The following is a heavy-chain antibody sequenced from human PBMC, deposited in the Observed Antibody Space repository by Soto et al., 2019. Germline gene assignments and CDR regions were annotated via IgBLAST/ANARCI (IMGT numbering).Heavy chain of an antibody. Sequence: XSVKVSCKASVYTFTSYGISWVRQAPGQGLEWMGWISAYNGNTNYAQKLQGRVTMTTDTSTSTAYMELRSLRSDDTAVYYCAGGYSSGWYSEDAFDLWGQGTMVTVS. J-gene: IGHJ3*01. D-gene: IGHD6-19*01. V-gene: IGHV1-18*01. CDR1: VYTFTSYG. CDR3: AGGYSSGWYSEDAFDL. CDR2: ISAYNGNT.